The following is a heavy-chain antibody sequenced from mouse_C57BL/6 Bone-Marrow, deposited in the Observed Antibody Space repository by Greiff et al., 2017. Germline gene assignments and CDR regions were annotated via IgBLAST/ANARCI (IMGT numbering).Heavy chain of an antibody. V-gene: IGHV3-6*01. CDR3: ASDLLWSYWYFDV. CDR2: ISYDGSN. D-gene: IGHD2-1*01. CDR1: GYSITSGYY. J-gene: IGHJ1*03. Sequence: ESGPGLVKPSQSLSLTCSVTGYSITSGYYWNWIRQFPGNKLEWMGYISYDGSNNYNPSLKNRISITRDTSKNQFFLKLNSVTTEDTATYYCASDLLWSYWYFDVWGTGTTVTVSS.